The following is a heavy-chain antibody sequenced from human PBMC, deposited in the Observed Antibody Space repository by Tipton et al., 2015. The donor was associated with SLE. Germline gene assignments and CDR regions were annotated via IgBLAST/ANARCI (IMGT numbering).Heavy chain of an antibody. CDR1: GGSINSHY. CDR3: ARGGPSSSYY. V-gene: IGHV4-59*11. CDR2: IYYSGGT. Sequence: TLSLTCTVSGGSINSHYWSWIRQPPGKGLEWIGYIYYSGGTNYNPSLKTRITMSVDTSKNQFSLKLSPVTAADTAVYYCARGGPSSSYYWGQGTLVTVSS. J-gene: IGHJ4*02. D-gene: IGHD6-6*01.